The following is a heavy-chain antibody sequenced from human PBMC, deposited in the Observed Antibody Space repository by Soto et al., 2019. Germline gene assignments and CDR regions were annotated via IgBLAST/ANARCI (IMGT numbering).Heavy chain of an antibody. J-gene: IGHJ4*02. V-gene: IGHV4-4*02. CDR3: GTVYGAHFDY. Sequence: QVQLQESGPGLVKPSGTLSLTCAVSSGSISSRNCWSWVRQPPGTGLEGIGEIYHSGSTNYNPSLKGRVTIAVDKSKNQFSLKLSAVAAADAAVDYCGTVYGAHFDYWGQGTLVTVCS. D-gene: IGHD4-17*01. CDR1: SGSISSRNC. CDR2: IYHSGST.